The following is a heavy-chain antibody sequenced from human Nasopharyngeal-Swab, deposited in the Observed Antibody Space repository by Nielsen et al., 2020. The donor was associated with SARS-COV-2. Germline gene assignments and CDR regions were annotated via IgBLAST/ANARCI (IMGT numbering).Heavy chain of an antibody. V-gene: IGHV1-18*01. Sequence: ASVKVSCKASGYTFTSYGISWVRQAPGQGLEWMGWISAYNGNTNYAQKLQGRVTMTTDTSTSTAYMELGSLRSDDTAVYYCARLYCGGDCSYYYYYGMDVWGQGTTVTVSS. J-gene: IGHJ6*02. CDR1: GYTFTSYG. CDR2: ISAYNGNT. D-gene: IGHD2-21*02. CDR3: ARLYCGGDCSYYYYYGMDV.